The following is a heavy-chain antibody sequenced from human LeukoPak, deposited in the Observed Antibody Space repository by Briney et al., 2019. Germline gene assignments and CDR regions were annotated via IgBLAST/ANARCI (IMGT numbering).Heavy chain of an antibody. CDR1: GFTVSSNY. V-gene: IGHV3-66*01. D-gene: IGHD6-19*01. Sequence: GGSLRLSCAASGFTVSSNYMSWVRQAPGKGLEWVSVIYSGGSTYCADSVKGRITISRDNSKNTLYLQMNSLRAEDTAVYYCARDSSGSSGPIDYWGQGTLVTVSS. CDR3: ARDSSGSSGPIDY. J-gene: IGHJ4*02. CDR2: IYSGGST.